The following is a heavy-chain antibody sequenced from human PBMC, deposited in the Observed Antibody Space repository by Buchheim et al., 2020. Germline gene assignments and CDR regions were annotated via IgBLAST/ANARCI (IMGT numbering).Heavy chain of an antibody. CDR2: ISYDGSNK. V-gene: IGHV3-30*18. CDR1: GFTFSSYG. D-gene: IGHD1-26*01. J-gene: IGHJ4*02. Sequence: VQLLESGGGLVQPGGSLRLSCAASGFTFSSYGMHWVRQAPGKGLEWVAVISYDGSNKYYADSVKGRFTISRDNSKNTLYLQMNSLRAEDTAVYYCAKDLGSGSYSTYYWGQGTL. CDR3: AKDLGSGSYSTYY.